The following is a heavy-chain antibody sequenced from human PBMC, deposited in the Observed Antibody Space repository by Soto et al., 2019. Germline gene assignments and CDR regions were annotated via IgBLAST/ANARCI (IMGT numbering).Heavy chain of an antibody. V-gene: IGHV3-30*18. Sequence: VQLVESGGGVVQPGRSLRLSCAASGFTFSDYAMHWVRQAPGKGLEWVAVVSHDGRNTHYADSVKGRFTISRDSSKNTVHLAMNSLRAEDTAVYYFGKGVRQWLVTSDFNYWGQGALVTVSS. CDR3: GKGVRQWLVTSDFNY. D-gene: IGHD6-19*01. J-gene: IGHJ4*02. CDR2: VSHDGRNT. CDR1: GFTFSDYA.